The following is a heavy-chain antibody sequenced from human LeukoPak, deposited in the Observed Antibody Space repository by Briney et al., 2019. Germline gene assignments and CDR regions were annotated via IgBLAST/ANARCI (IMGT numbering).Heavy chain of an antibody. V-gene: IGHV5-51*01. J-gene: IGHJ3*02. CDR1: GYRFTTYW. D-gene: IGHD5-18*01. Sequence: GASLKISFQGSGYRFTTYWIGLVRQMPGKGLGWMGIIYPRDSDTRYSPCCQGKVTISAENSISTADLQCSSLKASDTAMDYCARRFLPIQRPAGWDGFDIWGQGTMVTVSS. CDR3: ARRFLPIQRPAGWDGFDI. CDR2: IYPRDSDT.